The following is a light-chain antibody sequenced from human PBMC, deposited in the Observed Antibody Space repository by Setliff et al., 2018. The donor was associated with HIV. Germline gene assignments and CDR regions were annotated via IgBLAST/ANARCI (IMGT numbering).Light chain of an antibody. Sequence: QSALTQPPSASGSPGQSVTISCTGASSDVGVYNYVSWFQQHPGKAPKRMIYEVTKRPSGVPDRFSGSKSGNTASLTVSGLQAEDEADYYCGSYAGSKSYVFGTGTKVTVL. CDR3: GSYAGSKSYV. V-gene: IGLV2-8*01. J-gene: IGLJ1*01. CDR2: EVT. CDR1: SSDVGVYNY.